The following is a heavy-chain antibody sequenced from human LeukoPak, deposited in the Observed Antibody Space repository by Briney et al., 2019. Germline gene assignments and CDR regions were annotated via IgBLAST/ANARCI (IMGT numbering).Heavy chain of an antibody. Sequence: GGSLRLSCAASGFTFSSYAMSWVRQAPGKGLEWVSAIGSAGNTYYVGSVKGRFTISREIAKNSLYLQMNSLRAGDTAVYYCAREGYDEAFDIWGHGTMVTVSS. D-gene: IGHD2-15*01. CDR3: AREGYDEAFDI. CDR2: IGSAGNT. J-gene: IGHJ3*02. CDR1: GFTFSSYA. V-gene: IGHV3-13*04.